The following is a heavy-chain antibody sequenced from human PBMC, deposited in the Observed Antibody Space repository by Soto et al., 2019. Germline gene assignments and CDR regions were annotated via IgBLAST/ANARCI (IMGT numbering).Heavy chain of an antibody. CDR1: GFSFRKYA. D-gene: IGHD1-7*01. J-gene: IGHJ4*02. Sequence: AGGSLRLSCVGSGFSFRKYAMNWVRQAPGKGLEWVAVISYDGSYTSYADSVKGRFTISRDNSRNTLHLQMYSLSAEDTAVYFCAKAGISGTTNYFDLWGQGTLVTVSS. CDR3: AKAGISGTTNYFDL. CDR2: ISYDGSYT. V-gene: IGHV3-30*18.